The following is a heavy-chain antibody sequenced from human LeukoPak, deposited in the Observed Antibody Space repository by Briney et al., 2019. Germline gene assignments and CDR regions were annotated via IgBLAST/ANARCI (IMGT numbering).Heavy chain of an antibody. CDR1: GFTFGSYE. V-gene: IGHV3-48*03. D-gene: IGHD6-19*01. Sequence: PGGSLRLSCTASGFTFGSYEMNWVRQAPGKGLEWVSYISSSGSTLYYADSVQGRFTISRDNAKNSLYLQMNSLRAEDTAVYYCVRDMYKSGWFLGRDYFDYWGQGTLVTVSS. J-gene: IGHJ4*02. CDR3: VRDMYKSGWFLGRDYFDY. CDR2: ISSSGSTL.